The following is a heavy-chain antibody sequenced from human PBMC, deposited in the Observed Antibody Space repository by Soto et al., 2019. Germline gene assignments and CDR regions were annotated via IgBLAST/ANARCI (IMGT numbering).Heavy chain of an antibody. J-gene: IGHJ4*02. Sequence: PGGSLRLSCAASGFTFSSYAMSWVRQAPGKGLEWVSAISGSGGSTYYADSVKGRLTISRDNSKNTLYLQMHSLRAEDTAVYYCAKDVEYDSSGHRFDYWGQGTLVTVSS. D-gene: IGHD3-22*01. CDR3: AKDVEYDSSGHRFDY. CDR1: GFTFSSYA. V-gene: IGHV3-23*01. CDR2: ISGSGGST.